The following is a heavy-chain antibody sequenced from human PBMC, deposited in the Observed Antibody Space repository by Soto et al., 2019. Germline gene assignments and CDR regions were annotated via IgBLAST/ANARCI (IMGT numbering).Heavy chain of an antibody. J-gene: IGHJ4*02. D-gene: IGHD1-26*01. CDR1: GFTFSSYG. CDR2: ISGSGGST. Sequence: GGSLRLSCAASGFTFSSYGMSWVRQAPGKGLEWVSGISGSGGSTYYADSVKGRFTISRVNSKNTLYLQMNSLRAEDTAVYYCEKGIRGSYSVDYWGQGTLVTVSS. CDR3: EKGIRGSYSVDY. V-gene: IGHV3-23*01.